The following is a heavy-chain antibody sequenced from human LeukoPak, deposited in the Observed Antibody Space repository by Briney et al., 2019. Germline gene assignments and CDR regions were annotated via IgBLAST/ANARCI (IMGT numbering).Heavy chain of an antibody. CDR2: ISSSGTTI. V-gene: IGHV3-48*01. D-gene: IGHD1-26*01. CDR3: AKDGGTHFDH. Sequence: GGSLRLSCVASGFTFSNYDMNWVRQAPGKGLEWVSYISSSGTTISYAQSVKGRFTITRDNAQNSLTLHMNTLRADDTAVYYCAKDGGTHFDHWGQGTLVTVSS. J-gene: IGHJ4*02. CDR1: GFTFSNYD.